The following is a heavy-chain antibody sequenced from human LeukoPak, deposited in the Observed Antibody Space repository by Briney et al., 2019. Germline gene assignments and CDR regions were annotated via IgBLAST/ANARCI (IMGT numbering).Heavy chain of an antibody. CDR1: GFTFSSYA. CDR2: ISGSGGST. CDR3: AKTGFGTLGRMDV. V-gene: IGHV3-23*01. Sequence: PGGSLRLSCAASGFTFSSYAMSWVRQAPGKGPEWVSAISGSGGSTYYADSVKGRFTISRDNSKNTLYLQMNSLRAEDTAVYYCAKTGFGTLGRMDVWGKGTTVTVSS. J-gene: IGHJ6*04. D-gene: IGHD3-10*01.